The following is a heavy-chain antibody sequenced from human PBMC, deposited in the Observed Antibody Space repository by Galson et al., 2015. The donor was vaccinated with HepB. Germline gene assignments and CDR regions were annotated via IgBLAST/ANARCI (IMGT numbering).Heavy chain of an antibody. CDR2: IYSGGST. D-gene: IGHD5-24*01. CDR1: GFTVSSNY. CDR3: ARAGEMATTKHYFDY. V-gene: IGHV3-66*02. J-gene: IGHJ4*02. Sequence: SLRLSCAASGFTVSSNYMSWVRQAPGKGLEWVSVIYSGGSTYYADSVKGRFTISRDNSKNTLYLQINSLRAEDTAVYYCARAGEMATTKHYFDYWGQGTLVTVSS.